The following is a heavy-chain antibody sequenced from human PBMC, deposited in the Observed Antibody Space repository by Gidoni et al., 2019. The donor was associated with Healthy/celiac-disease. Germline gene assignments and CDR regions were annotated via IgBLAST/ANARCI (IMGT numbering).Heavy chain of an antibody. Sequence: QVQLQESSPGLVKPSHTLSLPCTVSGGTISSGGYYWRWIRQHPGKGLEWIGYLYYSGRTYYNTSLKSRVTISVDTSKNQFSLKLSSVTAADTAVYYCARIAVEQYYYYYYMDVWGKGTTVTVSS. CDR1: GGTISSGGYY. V-gene: IGHV4-31*03. J-gene: IGHJ6*03. CDR3: ARIAVEQYYYYYYMDV. CDR2: LYYSGRT. D-gene: IGHD6-13*01.